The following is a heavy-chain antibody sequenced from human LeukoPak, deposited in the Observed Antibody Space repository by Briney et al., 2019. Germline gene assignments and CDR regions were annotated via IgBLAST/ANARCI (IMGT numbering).Heavy chain of an antibody. D-gene: IGHD6-13*01. CDR3: ARGRLKPGYSSSPRQWYGMDV. CDR2: IYYSGST. V-gene: IGHV4-59*12. CDR1: GGSISSYY. J-gene: IGHJ6*02. Sequence: SETLSLTCTVSGGSISSYYWSWIRQPPGKGLEWIGYIYYSGSTNYNPSLKSRVTISVDTSKNQFSLKLSSVTAADTAVYYCARGRLKPGYSSSPRQWYGMDVWGQGTTVTVSS.